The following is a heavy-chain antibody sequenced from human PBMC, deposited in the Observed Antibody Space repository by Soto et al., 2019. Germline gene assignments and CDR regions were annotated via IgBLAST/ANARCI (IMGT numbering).Heavy chain of an antibody. CDR3: ARPKGTYSSGYYYFDF. D-gene: IGHD6-19*01. CDR2: IIPLSGTA. V-gene: IGHV1-69*01. Sequence: QVQLEQSGAEVKQPGSSVRVSCKTSGGTFSTYAINWVRQAPGQGLEWMGGIIPLSGTADYSQKFQGRVTITADESTSTAYRELSSLRSDATAAYFCARPKGTYSSGYYYFDFWGQGTLVTVSS. CDR1: GGTFSTYA. J-gene: IGHJ4*02.